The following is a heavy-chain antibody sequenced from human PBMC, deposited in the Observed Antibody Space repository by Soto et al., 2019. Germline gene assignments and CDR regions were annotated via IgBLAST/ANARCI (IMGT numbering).Heavy chain of an antibody. Sequence: SATLSLTCTVSGGSISSGGYYWSWIRQHPGKGLEWIGYIYYSGSTYYNPSLKSRVTISVDTSKNQFTLQLTSVTVEDTAVYYCATSYGNAWYTYWGQGTQVTVSS. J-gene: IGHJ4*02. CDR3: ATSYGNAWYTY. CDR1: GGSISSGGYY. D-gene: IGHD6-13*01. V-gene: IGHV4-31*03. CDR2: IYYSGST.